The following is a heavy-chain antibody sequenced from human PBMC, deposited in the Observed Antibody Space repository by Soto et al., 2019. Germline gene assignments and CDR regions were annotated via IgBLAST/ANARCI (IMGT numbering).Heavy chain of an antibody. CDR3: ARDIPPIYGMDV. V-gene: IGHV3-48*03. Sequence: GGSLRLSCAASGFTFSSYEMNWVRQAPGKGLEWVSYISSSGSTIYYADSVKGRFTISRDNAKNSLYLQMNSLRAEDTAVYYCARDIPPIYGMDVWGQGTTVTVSS. J-gene: IGHJ6*02. CDR2: ISSSGSTI. D-gene: IGHD2-21*01. CDR1: GFTFSSYE.